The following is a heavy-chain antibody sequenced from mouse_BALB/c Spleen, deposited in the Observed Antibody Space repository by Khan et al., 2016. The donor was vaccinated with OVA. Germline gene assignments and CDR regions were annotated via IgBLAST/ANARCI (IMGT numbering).Heavy chain of an antibody. CDR1: GFSLTDYG. D-gene: IGHD1-1*02. CDR2: IWGGGST. Sequence: QVQLKESGPGLVAPSQSLSITCTVSGFSLTDYGVSWIRQPPGKGLEWLGVIWGGGSTYFNSALKSRLSISKDNSKSQVFLKMNSMQTDDTAMSYCAKGLWSYYFALDYWGQGTSVTVSS. J-gene: IGHJ4*01. CDR3: AKGLWSYYFALDY. V-gene: IGHV2-6-5*01.